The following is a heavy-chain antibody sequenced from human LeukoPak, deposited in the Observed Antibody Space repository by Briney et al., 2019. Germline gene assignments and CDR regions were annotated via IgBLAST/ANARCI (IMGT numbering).Heavy chain of an antibody. Sequence: GGSLRLSCAASGFTFSTCSMHWVRQVPGKGLEWVAFIRYHGSDKYYADSVKGRFTISRDNSENTLYLQMNSLRAEDTAVYYCAKSPSSWKFDDWGQGTLVTVSS. V-gene: IGHV3-30*02. J-gene: IGHJ4*02. CDR2: IRYHGSDK. CDR1: GFTFSTCS. CDR3: AKSPSSWKFDD. D-gene: IGHD6-13*01.